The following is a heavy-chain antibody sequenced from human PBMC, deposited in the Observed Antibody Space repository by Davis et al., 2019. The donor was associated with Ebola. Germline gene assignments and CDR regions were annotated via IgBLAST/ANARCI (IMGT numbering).Heavy chain of an antibody. V-gene: IGHV4-59*01. J-gene: IGHJ6*03. CDR3: ARDRDSTSPPYYYYYMDV. CDR2: IYYSGST. D-gene: IGHD6-6*01. CDR1: GVSISSYY. Sequence: MPSETLSLTCTVSGVSISSYYWSWIRQPPGKGLGWIGYIYYSGSTNYNPSLKSRVTISIDTSKNQFSLKLSSVTAADTAVYYCARDRDSTSPPYYYYYMDVWGKGTTVTVSS.